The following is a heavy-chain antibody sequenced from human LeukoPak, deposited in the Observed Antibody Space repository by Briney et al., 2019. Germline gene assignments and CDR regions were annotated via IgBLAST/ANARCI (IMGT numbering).Heavy chain of an antibody. J-gene: IGHJ4*02. V-gene: IGHV1-2*02. Sequence: ASVTVSFTASGYTFTDYYMHWVRQAPGQGLEWMGWINPNSGGTNYAQKFQGRVTMTRDTSISTAYMALSRLRSDDTAVYYCARASYYYDSSGYAGYYFDYWGQGTLVTVSS. D-gene: IGHD3-22*01. CDR3: ARASYYYDSSGYAGYYFDY. CDR2: INPNSGGT. CDR1: GYTFTDYY.